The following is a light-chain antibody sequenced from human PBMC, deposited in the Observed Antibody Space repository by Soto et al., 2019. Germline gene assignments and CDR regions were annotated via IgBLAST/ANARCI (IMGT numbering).Light chain of an antibody. CDR3: QVWDSTSAHPYV. J-gene: IGLJ1*01. CDR2: SDR. V-gene: IGLV3-21*02. CDR1: NIGSKS. Sequence: SYELTQPPSVSVAPGQTARITCGGNNIGSKSVNWYQHKPGQAPVLVAYSDRDRASGIPARFSGSNSGNSATLTISRVEGGDEADYYCQVWDSTSAHPYVFGTGTKVTVL.